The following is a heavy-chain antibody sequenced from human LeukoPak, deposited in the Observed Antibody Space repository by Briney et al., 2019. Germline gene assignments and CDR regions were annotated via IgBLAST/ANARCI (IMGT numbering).Heavy chain of an antibody. Sequence: SETLSLTCTVSGGSISSSSYYWGWIRQPPGKGLGWIGSIYYSGSTYYNPSLKSRVTISVDTSKNQFSLKLSSVTAADTAVYYCARGGGSGYYYRFFDYWGQGTLVTVSS. CDR2: IYYSGST. CDR1: GGSISSSSYY. V-gene: IGHV4-39*07. J-gene: IGHJ4*02. CDR3: ARGGGSGYYYRFFDY. D-gene: IGHD3-22*01.